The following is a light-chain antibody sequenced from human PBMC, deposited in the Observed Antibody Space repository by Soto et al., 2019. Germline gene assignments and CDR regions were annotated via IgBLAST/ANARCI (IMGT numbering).Light chain of an antibody. Sequence: DFVMTQSPDSLAVSLGERATINCKSSQSVLYSSNNKNYLAWYQQKPGQPPKLLIYWASTRESGVPDRFSGSGSVTDFTLTISSPQAEDVAVYYCQQYYSTPMYTFGQGTKLEIK. V-gene: IGKV4-1*01. CDR2: WAS. CDR1: QSVLYSSNNKNY. J-gene: IGKJ2*01. CDR3: QQYYSTPMYT.